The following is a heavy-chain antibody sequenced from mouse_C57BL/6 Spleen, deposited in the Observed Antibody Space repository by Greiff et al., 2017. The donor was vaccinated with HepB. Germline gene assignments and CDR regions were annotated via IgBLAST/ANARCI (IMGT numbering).Heavy chain of an antibody. J-gene: IGHJ3*01. V-gene: IGHV5-9-1*02. CDR1: GFTFSSYA. Sequence: EVMLVESGEGLVKPGGSLKLSCAASGFTFSSYAMSWVRQTPEKRLEWVAYISSGGDYIYYADTVKGRFTISRDNARNTLYLQMSSLKSEDTAMYYCTRDDGYFAWFSYWGQGTLVTVSA. CDR2: ISSGGDYI. CDR3: TRDDGYFAWFSY. D-gene: IGHD2-3*01.